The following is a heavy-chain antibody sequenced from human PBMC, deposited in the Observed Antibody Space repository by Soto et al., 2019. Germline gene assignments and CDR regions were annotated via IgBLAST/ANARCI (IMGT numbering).Heavy chain of an antibody. J-gene: IGHJ4*02. CDR3: ARLNSGWHQTFDS. V-gene: IGHV4-31*03. Sequence: QVQLESSGLGLVKPSQTLSLTCTVSGGSISSVGYFWTWIRQHPAKGLEWIGHISYSGSTYFIPSLRSRLSMSVDTSKNQFSLNLTSVTVADTALYYCARLNSGWHQTFDSWGQGTLVTVSS. D-gene: IGHD6-25*01. CDR1: GGSISSVGYF. CDR2: ISYSGST.